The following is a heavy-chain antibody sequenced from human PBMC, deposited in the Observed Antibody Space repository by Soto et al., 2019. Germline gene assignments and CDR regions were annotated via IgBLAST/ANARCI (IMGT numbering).Heavy chain of an antibody. J-gene: IGHJ4*02. CDR3: APDVAAIAATGY. D-gene: IGHD2-15*01. CDR1: GFTFSSYS. V-gene: IGHV3-21*01. Sequence: EVQLVESGGGLVKPGGSLRLSCAASGFTFSSYSMNWVSRTPGKGLEGVSATDADGTYKIYADSVKGRFTISRDNARNSLYLQMSSLRDEDPAVDYCAPDVAAIAATGYWGQATLVTVPS. CDR2: TDADGTYK.